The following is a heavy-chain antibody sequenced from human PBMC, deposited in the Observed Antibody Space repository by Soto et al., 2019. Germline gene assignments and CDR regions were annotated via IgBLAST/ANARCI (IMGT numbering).Heavy chain of an antibody. D-gene: IGHD2-21*02. CDR1: GFTFSTYF. J-gene: IGHJ1*01. Sequence: GGSLRLSCAASGFTFSTYFMHWVRQAPGKGLEWMATISYDGSNKHYAESVRGRFTISRDNSKNTLYLQMNSARPEDMAVYYCVKVGVAHCGGDCYSDFWGQGTLVTVSS. CDR2: ISYDGSNK. CDR3: VKVGVAHCGGDCYSDF. V-gene: IGHV3-30*03.